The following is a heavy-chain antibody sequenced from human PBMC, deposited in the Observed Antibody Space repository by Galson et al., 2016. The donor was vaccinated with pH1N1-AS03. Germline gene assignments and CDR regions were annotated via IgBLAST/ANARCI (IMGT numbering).Heavy chain of an antibody. V-gene: IGHV3-7*01. J-gene: IGHJ4*02. CDR3: ARDQDGFDSAIFDS. CDR1: GFTFSRFW. Sequence: SLRLSCAASGFTFSRFWMNWARQAPGKGLEWVANINHDGSGRYYVDSARGRFTISRDSAKNSVYLQMNSLRAEDTAVYYCARDQDGFDSAIFDSWGQGTLVTVSS. D-gene: IGHD5-12*01. CDR2: INHDGSGR.